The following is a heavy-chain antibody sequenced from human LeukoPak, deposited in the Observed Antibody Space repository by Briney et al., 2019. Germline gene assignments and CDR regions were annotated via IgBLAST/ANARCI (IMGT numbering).Heavy chain of an antibody. CDR1: GFTFSSYS. CDR2: ISSSSSYI. CDR3: ARDGARGTYYYGMDV. D-gene: IGHD3-16*01. Sequence: GGSLRLSCAASGFTFSSYSMNWVRQAPGKGLEWVSSISSSSSYIYYADSVKGRFTISRDNAKNSLYLQMNSPRAEDTAVYYCARDGARGTYYYGMDVWGKGTTVTVSS. J-gene: IGHJ6*04. V-gene: IGHV3-21*01.